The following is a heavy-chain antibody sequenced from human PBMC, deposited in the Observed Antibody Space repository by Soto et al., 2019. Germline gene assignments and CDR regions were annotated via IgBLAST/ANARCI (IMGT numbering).Heavy chain of an antibody. V-gene: IGHV1-8*01. J-gene: IGHJ6*02. Sequence: ASVKVSCKASGYTFTSYDINWVRQATGQGLEWMGWMNPNSGNTGYAQKFQGRVTMTRNTSISTAYMELSSLRSEDTAVYYCARRDSSSWYVYYYYGMDVWGQGTTVTVYS. CDR1: GYTFTSYD. D-gene: IGHD6-13*01. CDR3: ARRDSSSWYVYYYYGMDV. CDR2: MNPNSGNT.